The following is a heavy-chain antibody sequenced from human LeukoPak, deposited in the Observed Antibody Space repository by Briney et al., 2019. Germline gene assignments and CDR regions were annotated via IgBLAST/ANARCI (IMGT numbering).Heavy chain of an antibody. J-gene: IGHJ3*02. CDR1: GFTFSNYV. Sequence: GGSLRLSCAASGFTFSNYVVSWVRQAPGKGLEWISAISVSGGTTYYADSVKGRFTISRGNSKNTLYLQMNSLRAEDTAVYYCAKQVEGIYAYDICGQGTLVTVSS. V-gene: IGHV3-23*01. CDR2: ISVSGGTT. CDR3: AKQVEGIYAYDI. D-gene: IGHD1-1*01.